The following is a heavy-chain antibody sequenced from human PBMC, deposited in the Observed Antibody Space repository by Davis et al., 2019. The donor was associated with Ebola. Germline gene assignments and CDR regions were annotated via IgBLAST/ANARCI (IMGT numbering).Heavy chain of an antibody. CDR1: GFTFTTYA. V-gene: IGHV3-23*01. D-gene: IGHD2/OR15-2a*01. J-gene: IGHJ4*02. Sequence: GESLKISCAASGFTFTTYAMMWVRQAPGKGLEWVSSISSGVGVPYYADSVKDRFTISRDNSKNTLFLQMSSLRAEDTAVYYCAETALVSTTTVHFDYWGQGILVTVSS. CDR3: AETALVSTTTVHFDY. CDR2: ISSGVGVP.